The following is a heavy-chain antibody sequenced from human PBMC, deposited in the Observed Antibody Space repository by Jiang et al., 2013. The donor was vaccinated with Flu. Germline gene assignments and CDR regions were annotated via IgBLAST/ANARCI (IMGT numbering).Heavy chain of an antibody. CDR2: IDWDDDK. Sequence: KPTQTLTLTCTFSGFSLSTSGMCVSWIRQPPGKALEWLARIDWDDDKYYSTSLKTRLTISKDTSKNQVVLTMTNMDPVDTATYYCARMFVGATMRGDAFDIWGQGTMVTVSS. CDR1: GFSLSTSGMC. J-gene: IGHJ3*02. D-gene: IGHD1-26*01. CDR3: ARMFVGATMRGDAFDI. V-gene: IGHV2-70*11.